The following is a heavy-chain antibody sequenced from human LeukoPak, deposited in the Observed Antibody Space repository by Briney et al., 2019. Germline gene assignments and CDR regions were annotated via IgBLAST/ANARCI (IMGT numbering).Heavy chain of an antibody. CDR1: GGTFSSYA. V-gene: IGHV1-69*13. CDR2: IIPIFGTA. Sequence: ASVKVSCKASGGTFSSYAISWVRQAPGQGLEWMGGIIPIFGTANYAQKFQGRVTITADESTSTAYMELSSLRSEDTAVYYCARDRYYGRGYYYYYMDVWGKGTTVTISS. CDR3: ARDRYYGRGYYYYYMDV. J-gene: IGHJ6*03. D-gene: IGHD3-10*01.